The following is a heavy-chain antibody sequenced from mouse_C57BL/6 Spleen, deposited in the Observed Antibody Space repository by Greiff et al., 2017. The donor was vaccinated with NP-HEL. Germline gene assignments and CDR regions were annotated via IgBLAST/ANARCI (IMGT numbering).Heavy chain of an antibody. CDR2: IWGGGST. V-gene: IGHV2-9*01. Sequence: QVQLQQSGPGLVAPSQSLSITCTVSGFSLTSYGVDWVRQPPGKGLEWLGVIWGGGSTNNNSALMSRLSISKDNSKSQVFLKMNSLQTDDTAMYYWAYHYYGSPSYAMDYWGQGTSVTVSS. CDR1: GFSLTSYG. D-gene: IGHD1-1*01. CDR3: AYHYYGSPSYAMDY. J-gene: IGHJ4*01.